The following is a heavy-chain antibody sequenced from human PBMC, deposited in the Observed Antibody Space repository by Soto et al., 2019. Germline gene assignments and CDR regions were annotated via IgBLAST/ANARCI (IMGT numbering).Heavy chain of an antibody. CDR1: GFMFSSYG. CDR3: AKDSYYHDSSGYYVFDH. J-gene: IGHJ4*02. Sequence: PGGSLRLSCAGSGFMFSSYGMQWVRQAPGKGLEWVAGISYDGSNKYYTDSVKGRFTISRDNSKNTLYLQMNSPRTEDTAVYYCAKDSYYHDSSGYYVFDHWGQGTLVTVSS. D-gene: IGHD3-22*01. V-gene: IGHV3-30*18. CDR2: ISYDGSNK.